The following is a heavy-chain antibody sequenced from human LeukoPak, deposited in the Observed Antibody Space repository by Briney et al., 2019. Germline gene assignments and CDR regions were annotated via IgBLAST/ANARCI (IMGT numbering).Heavy chain of an antibody. Sequence: SETLSLTCTVSGGSISSSSYYWGWIRQPPGKGLEWIGSIYYSGSTYYNPSLKNRVTISVDTSKNQFSLKLSSVTAADTAVYYCARQPSYDSSGYCDYWGQGTLVTVSS. J-gene: IGHJ4*02. CDR1: GGSISSSSYY. V-gene: IGHV4-39*01. D-gene: IGHD3-22*01. CDR2: IYYSGST. CDR3: ARQPSYDSSGYCDY.